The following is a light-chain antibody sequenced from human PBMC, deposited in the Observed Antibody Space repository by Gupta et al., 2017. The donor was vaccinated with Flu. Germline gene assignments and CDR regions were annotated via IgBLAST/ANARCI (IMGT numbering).Light chain of an antibody. J-gene: IGLJ3*02. CDR3: SSSTSSSTLV. CDR1: SSDVGGYNY. CDR2: EVS. V-gene: IGLV2-14*01. Sequence: SITISCTGTSSDVGGYNYVSWYQQHPGKDPKRRSDEVSNRPSGVSNRCSGSKSGNKDFMDISGLQAEDDSSLDCSSSTSSSTLVFGGGTKMTVL.